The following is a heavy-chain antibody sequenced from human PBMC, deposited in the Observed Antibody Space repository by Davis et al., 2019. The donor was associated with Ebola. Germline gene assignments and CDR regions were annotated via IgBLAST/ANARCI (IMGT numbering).Heavy chain of an antibody. CDR1: GFTFSSYS. V-gene: IGHV3-21*01. J-gene: IGHJ5*02. CDR3: ARVMTTVTTGWFDP. D-gene: IGHD4-17*01. CDR2: ISSSSSYI. Sequence: PGGSLRLSCAASGFTFSSYSMNWVRQAPGKGLEWVSSISSSSSYIYYADSVKGRFTISRDNAKNSLYLQMNSLRAEDTAVYYCARVMTTVTTGWFDPWGQGTLVTVSS.